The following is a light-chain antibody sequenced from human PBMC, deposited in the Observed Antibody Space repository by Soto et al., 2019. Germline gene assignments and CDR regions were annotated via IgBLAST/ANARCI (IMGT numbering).Light chain of an antibody. Sequence: DIQITQSPSSLSASVGDSVTITCRASQSISSWLAWYQQKPGKAPKLLIYKASSLESGVQSRFSGSGSGTEFTLTISSLQPDDFATYYCQQYNSYWTFGQGTKVDIK. V-gene: IGKV1-5*03. CDR3: QQYNSYWT. CDR1: QSISSW. CDR2: KAS. J-gene: IGKJ1*01.